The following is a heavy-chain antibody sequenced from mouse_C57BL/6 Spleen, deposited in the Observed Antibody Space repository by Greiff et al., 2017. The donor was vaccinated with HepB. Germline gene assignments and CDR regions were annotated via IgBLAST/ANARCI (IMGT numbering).Heavy chain of an antibody. V-gene: IGHV1-4*01. J-gene: IGHJ4*01. D-gene: IGHD1-1*01. CDR1: GYTFTSYT. CDR3: ARNYYYGSSIYAMDY. Sequence: QVHVKQSGAELARPGASVKMSCKASGYTFTSYTMHWVKQRPGQGLEWIGYINPSSGYTKYNQKFKDKATLTADKSSSTAYMQLSSLTSEDSAVYYCARNYYYGSSIYAMDYWGQGTSVTVSS. CDR2: INPSSGYT.